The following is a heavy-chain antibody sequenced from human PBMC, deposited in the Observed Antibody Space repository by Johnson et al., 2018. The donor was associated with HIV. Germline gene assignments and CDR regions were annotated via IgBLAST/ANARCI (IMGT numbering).Heavy chain of an antibody. CDR3: ARAGYYYDSSGIFIPQDAFDI. D-gene: IGHD3-22*01. CDR1: GFTFSSYA. V-gene: IGHV3-30*04. Sequence: QVQLVESGGGVVQPGRSLRLSCAPSGFTFSSYAMHWVRQAPGKGLEWVAVISYDGKIKYYADSVKGRFTISRDNSKNTLYLQMNSLRAEDTAVYYCARAGYYYDSSGIFIPQDAFDIWGQGTMVTVSS. J-gene: IGHJ3*02. CDR2: ISYDGKIK.